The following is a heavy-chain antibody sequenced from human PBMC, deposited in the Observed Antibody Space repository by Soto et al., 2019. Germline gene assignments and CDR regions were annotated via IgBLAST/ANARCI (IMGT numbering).Heavy chain of an antibody. J-gene: IGHJ4*02. CDR3: ARDARNTYSSGQRGTKKADDY. V-gene: IGHV3-48*01. D-gene: IGHD6-19*01. Sequence: GGSLRLSCAASGFTFSSYSMNWVRQAPGKGLEWVSYISSSSSTIYYADSVKGRFTISRDNAKNSLYLQMNSLRAEDTAVYYCARDARNTYSSGQRGTKKADDYWGQGTLVTVSS. CDR2: ISSSSSTI. CDR1: GFTFSSYS.